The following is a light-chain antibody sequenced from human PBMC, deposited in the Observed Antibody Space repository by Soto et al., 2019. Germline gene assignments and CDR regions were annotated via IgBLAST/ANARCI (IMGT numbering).Light chain of an antibody. V-gene: IGKV1-12*01. Sequence: DIQMTQSPSSVSASVGDSVTITCRASQGVSDWVAWYQQKPGEAPKLLIYGSSSLLSGGPSRFSGSGSGTEFTLTISSLQPEDFATYYCLQHNSFPLTFGGGTKVDIK. J-gene: IGKJ4*01. CDR3: LQHNSFPLT. CDR2: GSS. CDR1: QGVSDW.